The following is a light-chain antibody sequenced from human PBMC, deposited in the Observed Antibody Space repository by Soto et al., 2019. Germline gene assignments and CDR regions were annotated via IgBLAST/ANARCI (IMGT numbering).Light chain of an antibody. CDR2: GAS. Sequence: EIVLTQYPGTLSLSPGERATLSCRASQSVSSSYLAWYQQKPGQAPRLLIYGASSRATGIPDRFSGSGSGTDFTLTISRLEPEDCAVYYCQQYGSSVYTFGQGTKLEIK. V-gene: IGKV3-20*01. CDR3: QQYGSSVYT. J-gene: IGKJ2*01. CDR1: QSVSSSY.